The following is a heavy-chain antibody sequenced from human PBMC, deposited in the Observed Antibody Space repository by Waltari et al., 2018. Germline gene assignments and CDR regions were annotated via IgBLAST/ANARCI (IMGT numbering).Heavy chain of an antibody. CDR2: INPNSGGT. V-gene: IGHV1-2*06. J-gene: IGHJ5*02. Sequence: QVQLVQSGADVKKPGASVKVSCKASGHTFTGYYMTWMRTAHGKGLEVMGRINPNSGGTNYAQKFQGRVTMTRDTSISTAYMELSRLRSDDTAVYYCARDLYDFWSGPPNWFDPWGQGTLVTVSS. D-gene: IGHD3-3*01. CDR3: ARDLYDFWSGPPNWFDP. CDR1: GHTFTGYY.